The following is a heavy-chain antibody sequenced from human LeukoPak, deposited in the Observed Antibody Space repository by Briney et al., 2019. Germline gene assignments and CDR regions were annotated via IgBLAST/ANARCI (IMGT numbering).Heavy chain of an antibody. J-gene: IGHJ4*02. V-gene: IGHV3-15*01. Sequence: GSLRLSCAASGFTFSNAWMSWVRQAPGKGLEWVGRIKSKTGGGTIEYAAPVKGRFTISRDDSKNTLYLQINSLKTEDTAVYYCTTCPPTTVPDYWGQGTLVTVSS. CDR2: IKSKTGGGTI. CDR1: GFTFSNAW. D-gene: IGHD4-11*01. CDR3: TTCPPTTVPDY.